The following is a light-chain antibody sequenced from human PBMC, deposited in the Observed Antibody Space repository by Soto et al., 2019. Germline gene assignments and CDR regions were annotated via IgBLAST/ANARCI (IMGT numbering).Light chain of an antibody. CDR1: QNINNNY. V-gene: IGKV3-20*01. CDR2: DAS. CDR3: QQYSSETLT. Sequence: EIVLTQSPGILSLSPGERATLSCRASQNINNNYLAWYQQKPGEAPRLLIYDASSRATGMSNRFSGSGSGTDFTLTISRLEPEDFAVYSCQQYSSETLTFGGGTNVEIK. J-gene: IGKJ4*01.